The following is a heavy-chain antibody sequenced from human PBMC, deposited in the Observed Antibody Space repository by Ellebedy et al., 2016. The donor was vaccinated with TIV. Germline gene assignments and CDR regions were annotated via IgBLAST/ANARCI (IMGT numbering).Heavy chain of an antibody. CDR2: ISYDGSNK. CDR3: AVPYSSSWYYFDY. CDR1: GFTFSSYA. V-gene: IGHV3-30-3*01. Sequence: GESLKISCAASGFTFSSYAMHWVRQAPGKGLEWVAVISYDGSNKYYADSVKGRFTISRDNSKNTLYLQMNSLRAEDTAVYYCAVPYSSSWYYFDYWGQGTLVTVSS. D-gene: IGHD6-13*01. J-gene: IGHJ4*02.